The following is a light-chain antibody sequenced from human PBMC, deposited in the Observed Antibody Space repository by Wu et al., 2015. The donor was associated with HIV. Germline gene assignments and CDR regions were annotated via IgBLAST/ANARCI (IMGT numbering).Light chain of an antibody. J-gene: IGKJ5*01. V-gene: IGKV3-11*01. Sequence: EIVLTQSPVTLSVSPGERATLSCRASQTVTYSLAWYQQKPGQTLRLLIHDISTRAPGIPARFSGGGSGTDFTLSISSLEPEDFAVYYCQQSSNWPLTFGQGTRLEI. CDR2: DIS. CDR3: QQSSNWPLT. CDR1: QTVTYS.